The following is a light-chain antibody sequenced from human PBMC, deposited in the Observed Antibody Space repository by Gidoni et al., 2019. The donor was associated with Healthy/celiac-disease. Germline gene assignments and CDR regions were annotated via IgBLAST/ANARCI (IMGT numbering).Light chain of an antibody. Sequence: DIQMTQSPSSLSASVGDRVTITCRASQSISSYLNWYQQKPGKAPKLRIYAASSLQSGVPSRFSGSGSGTDFTLTNSSLQPEDFATYYCQQSYSTLITFXPXTKVDIK. CDR1: QSISSY. J-gene: IGKJ3*01. CDR3: QQSYSTLIT. V-gene: IGKV1-39*01. CDR2: AAS.